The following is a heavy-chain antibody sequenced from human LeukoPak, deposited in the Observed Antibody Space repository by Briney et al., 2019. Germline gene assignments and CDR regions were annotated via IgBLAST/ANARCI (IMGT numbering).Heavy chain of an antibody. J-gene: IGHJ4*02. V-gene: IGHV3-23*01. Sequence: GGSLRLSCEASGFTFSDSYMSWVRQAPGKGLEWVSALSGSGASTYYADSVKGRFTISRDNSKNTLYLQMNSLRAEDTAIYYCAKDIVVVPAATALWDYWGQGTLVTVSS. CDR3: AKDIVVVPAATALWDY. CDR2: LSGSGAST. D-gene: IGHD2-2*01. CDR1: GFTFSDSY.